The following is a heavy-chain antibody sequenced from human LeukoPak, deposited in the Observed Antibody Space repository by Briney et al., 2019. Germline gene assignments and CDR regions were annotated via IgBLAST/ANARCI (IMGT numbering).Heavy chain of an antibody. D-gene: IGHD5-18*01. Sequence: ASVKVSCKASGYTFTGYYMHWVRQDPGQGLEWMGWINPNSGGTNYAQKFQGRVTMTRDTSISTAYVELSRLRSDDTAVYYCARDIVMVTYWFDPWGQGTLVTVSS. CDR3: ARDIVMVTYWFDP. V-gene: IGHV1-2*02. J-gene: IGHJ5*02. CDR2: INPNSGGT. CDR1: GYTFTGYY.